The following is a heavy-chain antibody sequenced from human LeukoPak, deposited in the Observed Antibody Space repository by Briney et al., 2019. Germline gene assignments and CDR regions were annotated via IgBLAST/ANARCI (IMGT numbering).Heavy chain of an antibody. CDR2: ISWNSGSI. V-gene: IGHV3-9*01. CDR3: AKANYGSGSYTAFDY. CDR1: GFTLSSYA. Sequence: PGGSLRLSCAASGFTLSSYAMSWVRQAPGKGLEWVSGISWNSGSIGYADSVKGRFTISRDNAKNSLYLQMNSLRAEDTALYYCAKANYGSGSYTAFDYWGQGTLVTVAS. D-gene: IGHD3-10*01. J-gene: IGHJ4*02.